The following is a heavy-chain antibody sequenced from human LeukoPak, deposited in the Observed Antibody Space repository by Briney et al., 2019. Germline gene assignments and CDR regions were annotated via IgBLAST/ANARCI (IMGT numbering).Heavy chain of an antibody. V-gene: IGHV4-61*02. CDR2: IYTSGST. D-gene: IGHD3-3*01. J-gene: IGHJ5*02. CDR3: ARSAYYDFWSGPGDWFDP. CDR1: GGSISSGSYY. Sequence: SQTLSLTCTVSGGSISSGSYYWSWIRQPAGKGLEWIRRIYTSGSTNYNRSLKSRVNISVDTSQNQFSLKLSSVAAADTAVYHCARSAYYDFWSGPGDWFDPWGQGTLVTVSS.